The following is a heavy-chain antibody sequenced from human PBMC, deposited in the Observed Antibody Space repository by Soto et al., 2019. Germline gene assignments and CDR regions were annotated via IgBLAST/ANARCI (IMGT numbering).Heavy chain of an antibody. CDR3: ARQGYSYAFTNWVDP. J-gene: IGHJ5*02. Sequence: PSETLSLTCTVSGGSISSYYWSWIRQPPGKGLEWIGYIYYSGSTNYNPSLKSRVTISVDTSKNQFSLKLSSVTAADTAVYYCARQGYSYAFTNWVDPWGQGTLVTVSS. D-gene: IGHD5-18*01. CDR2: IYYSGST. V-gene: IGHV4-59*08. CDR1: GGSISSYY.